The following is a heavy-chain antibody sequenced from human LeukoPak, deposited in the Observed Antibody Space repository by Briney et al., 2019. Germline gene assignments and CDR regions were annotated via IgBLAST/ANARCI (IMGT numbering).Heavy chain of an antibody. J-gene: IGHJ4*02. D-gene: IGHD3-22*01. CDR1: GFTFSSYA. CDR2: ISGSGGST. CDR3: ALPNKNYYDSSGYSAYFDY. V-gene: IGHV3-23*01. Sequence: PGGSLRLSCAASGFTFSSYAMSWVRQAPGKGLEWVSAISGSGGSTYYADSVKGRFTISRDNSKNTLYLQMNSLRAEDTAVYYCALPNKNYYDSSGYSAYFDYWGQGTLVTVSS.